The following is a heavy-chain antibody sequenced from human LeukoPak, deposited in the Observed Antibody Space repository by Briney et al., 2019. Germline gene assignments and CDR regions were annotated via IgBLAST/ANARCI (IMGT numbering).Heavy chain of an antibody. CDR3: ARGISIAVAGSAWYYYYYMDV. V-gene: IGHV1-18*01. CDR1: GYTFTSYS. CDR2: ISAYNGNS. J-gene: IGHJ6*03. Sequence: ASVKVSCKASGYTFTSYSINWVRQAPGQGLEWMGWISAYNGNSHYTQKFQGRVTMTTDTSTSTAYMELRSLRSDDTAVYYCARGISIAVAGSAWYYYYYMDVWGKGTTVTVSS. D-gene: IGHD6-19*01.